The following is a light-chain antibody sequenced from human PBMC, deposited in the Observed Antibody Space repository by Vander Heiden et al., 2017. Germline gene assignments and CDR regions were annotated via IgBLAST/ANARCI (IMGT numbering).Light chain of an antibody. CDR2: AAS. CDR1: QGVSIY. J-gene: IGKJ1*01. CDR3: QQNYSTPWT. V-gene: IGKV1-39*01. Sequence: DIPMTPSPSSLSASVGDRVTITCRAGQGVSIYFDWYQQKPGKAPRLLIYAASSLQSGVPSRFSGSGSGTDFTLTISSLQPEDFATYYCQQNYSTPWTFGQGTKVEIK.